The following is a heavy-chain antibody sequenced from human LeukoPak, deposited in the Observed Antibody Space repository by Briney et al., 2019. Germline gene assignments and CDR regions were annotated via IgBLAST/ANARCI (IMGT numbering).Heavy chain of an antibody. CDR1: GGSISSHY. V-gene: IGHV4-59*11. CDR2: IYYSGST. CDR3: ARGMITFGGTGDFDP. Sequence: SETLSLTCTVSGGSISSHYWSWIRQPPGKGLEWIGYIYYSGSTNYNPSLKSRVTISVDTSKNQFSLKLSSVTAADTAVYYCARGMITFGGTGDFDPWGQGTLVTVSS. D-gene: IGHD3-16*01. J-gene: IGHJ5*02.